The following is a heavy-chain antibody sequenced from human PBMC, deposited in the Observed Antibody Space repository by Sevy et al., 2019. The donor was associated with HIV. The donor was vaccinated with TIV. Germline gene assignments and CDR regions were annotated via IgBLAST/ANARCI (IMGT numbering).Heavy chain of an antibody. CDR3: ARDTLLDYYDSSGSSWFDS. Sequence: ASVKVSCKASGYTFSNYGITWVRQAPGQGLEWMGWISAYNGNTKYSQNFQDRVTMTTDTSTSTAYMELRSLRYDDTAVYYCARDTLLDYYDSSGSSWFDSWGQRVLVTVSS. V-gene: IGHV1-18*01. D-gene: IGHD3-22*01. CDR1: GYTFSNYG. J-gene: IGHJ5*01. CDR2: ISAYNGNT.